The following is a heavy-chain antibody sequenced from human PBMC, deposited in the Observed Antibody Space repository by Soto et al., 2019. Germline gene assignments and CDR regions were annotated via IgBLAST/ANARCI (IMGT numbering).Heavy chain of an antibody. CDR2: INHSGST. CDR1: GGSFSGYY. CDR3: ARGRFKQSNYYGSGSSYYFDY. J-gene: IGHJ4*02. Sequence: SETLSLTCAVYGGSFSGYYWSWIRLPPGKGLEWIGEINHSGSTNYNPSLKSRVTISVDTSKNQFSLKLSSVTAADTAVYYCARGRFKQSNYYGSGSSYYFDYWGQGTLVTVSS. V-gene: IGHV4-34*01. D-gene: IGHD3-10*01.